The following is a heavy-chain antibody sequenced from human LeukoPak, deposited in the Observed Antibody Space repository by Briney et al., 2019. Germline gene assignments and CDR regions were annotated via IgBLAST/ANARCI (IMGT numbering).Heavy chain of an antibody. D-gene: IGHD3-10*01. CDR1: GVTLRSNH. V-gene: IGHV3-53*01. J-gene: IGHJ4*02. Sequence: GGALRLFCAAPGVTLRSNHMNLGRPAPREGLEWVSVIYSGGSTYYADSVKGRFTISRDNSKNTLYLQMNSLRAEDTAVYYCARDLGETGYWGQGTLVTVSS. CDR3: ARDLGETGY. CDR2: IYSGGST.